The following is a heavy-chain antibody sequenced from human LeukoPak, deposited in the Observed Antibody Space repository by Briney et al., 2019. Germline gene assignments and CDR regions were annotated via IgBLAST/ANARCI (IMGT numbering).Heavy chain of an antibody. J-gene: IGHJ6*03. CDR2: INTYNGNT. D-gene: IGHD5-12*01. CDR3: ARERYSGYDGGNYFYYMDV. CDR1: GYSFTSYG. V-gene: IGHV1-18*01. Sequence: ASVKVSCKASGYSFTSYGINWVRQAPGQGLEWMGGINTYNGNTDYAQKLQGRVTMTTDTSTSTAYMELRSLRSDDTAVYYCARERYSGYDGGNYFYYMDVWGKGTMVTVSS.